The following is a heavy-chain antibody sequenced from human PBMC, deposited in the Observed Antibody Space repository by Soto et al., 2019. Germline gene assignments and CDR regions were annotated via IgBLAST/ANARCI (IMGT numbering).Heavy chain of an antibody. CDR1: GLPVAGSY. D-gene: IGHD3-10*01. Sequence: GGSLRLSCVASGLPVAGSYMAWVRQAPGKGLEWAWVIYNDGTTYYSQSVEGRFTISRDTSKNTLYLQMDRLRDEDTAVYYCVRPLPSGQTHARDVWGQGTTVTVSS. J-gene: IGHJ6*02. CDR3: VRPLPSGQTHARDV. V-gene: IGHV3-53*01. CDR2: IYNDGTT.